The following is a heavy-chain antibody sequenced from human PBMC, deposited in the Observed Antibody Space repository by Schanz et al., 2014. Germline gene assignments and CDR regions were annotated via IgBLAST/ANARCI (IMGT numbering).Heavy chain of an antibody. V-gene: IGHV4-61*02. J-gene: IGHJ2*01. D-gene: IGHD1-1*01. Sequence: QVQLQESGPGLVKPSQTLSLTCTVSGGSIRSGTYYWSWIRQPAGKALEWVGRVFPNGITNYNPSRKSRVPIPRNPSKTHFSRPLPSLTAADTAVYYCARDTTWRLDLWGRGTLVTVSS. CDR3: ARDTTWRLDL. CDR2: VFPNGIT. CDR1: GGSIRSGTYY.